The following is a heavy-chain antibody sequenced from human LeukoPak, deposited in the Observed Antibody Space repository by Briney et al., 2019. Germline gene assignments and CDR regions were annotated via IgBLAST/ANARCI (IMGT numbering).Heavy chain of an antibody. V-gene: IGHV3-7*05. CDR2: IKQDGSEK. CDR3: AREGEWELDGDDAFDI. J-gene: IGHJ3*02. CDR1: GFTFSSYW. D-gene: IGHD1-26*01. Sequence: TGGSLRLSCAASGFTFSSYWTSWVRQAPGKGLEWVANIKQDGSEKYYVDSVKGRFTISRDNAKNSLYLQMNSLRAEDTAVYYCAREGEWELDGDDAFDIWGQGTMVTVSS.